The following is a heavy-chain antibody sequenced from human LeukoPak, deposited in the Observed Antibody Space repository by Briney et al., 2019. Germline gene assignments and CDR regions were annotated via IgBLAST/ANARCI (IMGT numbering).Heavy chain of an antibody. CDR1: GGSISSYY. V-gene: IGHV4-59*01. Sequence: SETPSLTCTVSGGSISSYYWSWIRQPPGKGLEWIGYIYYSGSTNYNPSLKSRVTISVDTSKNQFSLKLSSVTAADTAVYYCARGPSGYYYYGMDVWGQGTTVTVSS. D-gene: IGHD2-15*01. CDR3: ARGPSGYYYYGMDV. J-gene: IGHJ6*02. CDR2: IYYSGST.